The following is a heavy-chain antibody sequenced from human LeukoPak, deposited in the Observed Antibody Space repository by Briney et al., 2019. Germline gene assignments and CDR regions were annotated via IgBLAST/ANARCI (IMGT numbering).Heavy chain of an antibody. D-gene: IGHD5-18*01. CDR2: IYYSGST. CDR3: ARAGIRGYSFPDYFDY. J-gene: IGHJ4*02. V-gene: IGHV4-59*01. Sequence: SETLSLTCTASGGSISDYYWSWIRQPPGKGLEWIGYIYYSGSTNYNPSLKSRVTISVDTSKNQFSLKLSSVTAADTAVYYCARAGIRGYSFPDYFDYWGQGTLVTVSS. CDR1: GGSISDYY.